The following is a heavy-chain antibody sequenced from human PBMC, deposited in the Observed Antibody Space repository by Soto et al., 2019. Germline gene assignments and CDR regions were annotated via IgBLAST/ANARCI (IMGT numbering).Heavy chain of an antibody. D-gene: IGHD2-2*01. J-gene: IGHJ6*02. CDR2: IYYSGAT. V-gene: IGHV4-30-4*01. Sequence: QVQLQESGPGLVKPSQTLSLTCTVSGGSISSGDYYWSWIRQPPGKGLEWIGNIYYSGATNYNPSLKTRVSISVDTSKKQFSLKLSSVTAADTAVYFCARDKHPPVEYCTRTSCLYYYYGMDVWGQGTTVTVSS. CDR1: GGSISSGDYY. CDR3: ARDKHPPVEYCTRTSCLYYYYGMDV.